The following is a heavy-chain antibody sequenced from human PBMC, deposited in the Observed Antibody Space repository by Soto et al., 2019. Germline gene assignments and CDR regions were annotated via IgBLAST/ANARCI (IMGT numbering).Heavy chain of an antibody. V-gene: IGHV3-23*01. CDR1: GFTFSSYA. CDR3: AKSDTVTTGLFGY. J-gene: IGHJ4*02. Sequence: PGGSMRLSCAASGFTFSSYAMRWVRQAPGKGLEWVSAISGSGGSTYYADSVKGRFTISRDNSKNTLYLQMNSLRAEDTAVYYWAKSDTVTTGLFGYWCQGTLVTVSS. D-gene: IGHD4-17*01. CDR2: ISGSGGST.